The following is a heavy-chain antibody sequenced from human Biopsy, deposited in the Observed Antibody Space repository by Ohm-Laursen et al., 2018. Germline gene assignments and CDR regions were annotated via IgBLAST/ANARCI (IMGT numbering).Heavy chain of an antibody. CDR2: IITVSETA. D-gene: IGHD6-19*01. J-gene: IGHJ6*02. CDR1: GGAFTNYA. CDR3: VAYPSSGFFENNDDFAMDV. V-gene: IGHV1-69*13. Sequence: GASVKVSRKVSGGAFTNYAINWVRQAPGHGLGWMGGIITVSETAGYAERFQGRVTITADVTTTTAYMDLSGLRSEDTAVYYCVAYPSSGFFENNDDFAMDVWGQGTTVIVSS.